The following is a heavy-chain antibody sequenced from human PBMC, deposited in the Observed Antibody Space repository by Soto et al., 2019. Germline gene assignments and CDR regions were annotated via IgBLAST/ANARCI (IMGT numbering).Heavy chain of an antibody. Sequence: SETLSLTCTVSGGSISSSSYYWGWIRQPPGKGLEWIGSIYYSGSTYYNPSLKSRVTISVDTSKNQFSLKLSSVTAADTAVYYCASHTLYTQSAFDIWGQGTMVTVSS. CDR2: IYYSGST. CDR3: ASHTLYTQSAFDI. D-gene: IGHD2-2*02. CDR1: GGSISSSSYY. V-gene: IGHV4-39*01. J-gene: IGHJ3*02.